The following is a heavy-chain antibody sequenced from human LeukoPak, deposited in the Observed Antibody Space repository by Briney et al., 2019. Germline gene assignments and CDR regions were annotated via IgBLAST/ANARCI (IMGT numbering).Heavy chain of an antibody. CDR3: ARVPDCGGDCLSYYYYMDV. J-gene: IGHJ6*03. D-gene: IGHD2-21*02. CDR1: GFTFSDYY. V-gene: IGHV3-11*04. Sequence: GGSLRLSCAASGFTFSDYYMSWIRQAPGKGLEWVSYISSSGGTIYYADSVKGRFTISRDNAKNSLYLQMNSLRAEDTAVYYCARVPDCGGDCLSYYYYMDVWGKGTTVTVSS. CDR2: ISSSGGTI.